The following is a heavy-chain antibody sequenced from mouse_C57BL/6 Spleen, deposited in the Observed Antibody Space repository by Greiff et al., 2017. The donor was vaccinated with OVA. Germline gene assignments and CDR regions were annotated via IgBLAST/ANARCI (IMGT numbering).Heavy chain of an antibody. CDR2: IYPGNSDT. J-gene: IGHJ4*01. D-gene: IGHD1-1*01. V-gene: IGHV1-5*01. CDR3: TITTVVPPYAMDY. Sequence: EVQLQQSGTVLARPGASVKMSCKTSGYTFTSYWMHWVKQRPGQGLEWIGAIYPGNSDTSYNQKFKGKAKLTAVTSASTAYMELSSLTNEDSAVYYCTITTVVPPYAMDYWGQGTSVTVSS. CDR1: GYTFTSYW.